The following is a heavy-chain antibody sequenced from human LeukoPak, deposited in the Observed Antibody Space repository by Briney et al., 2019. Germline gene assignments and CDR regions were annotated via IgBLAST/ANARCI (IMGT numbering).Heavy chain of an antibody. CDR3: AGLVGRYSSGLYYYYFDY. CDR1: GDSINSLDL. J-gene: IGHJ4*02. Sequence: PSETLSLTCTVSGDSINSLDLWSWVRQPPGKGLEWIGEMYLSGTTHSNPSVKSRVTISIDKSKNQFFLNLSSVTAADTAVYYCAGLVGRYSSGLYYYYFDYWGQGTLVPGSS. CDR2: MYLSGTT. V-gene: IGHV4-4*02. D-gene: IGHD3-22*01.